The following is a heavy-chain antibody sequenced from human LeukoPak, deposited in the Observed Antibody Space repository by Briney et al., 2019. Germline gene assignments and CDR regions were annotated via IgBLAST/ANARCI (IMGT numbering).Heavy chain of an antibody. Sequence: ASVKVSCKASGYTFTSYAMNWVRQAPGQGLEWMGWINTNTGNPTYAQGFTGRFVFSLDTSVSTAYLQISSLRAEDTAVYYCARGHFNWNDGYFDYWGQGTLVTVSS. CDR3: ARGHFNWNDGYFDY. D-gene: IGHD1-1*01. CDR1: GYTFTSYA. J-gene: IGHJ4*02. CDR2: INTNTGNP. V-gene: IGHV7-4-1*02.